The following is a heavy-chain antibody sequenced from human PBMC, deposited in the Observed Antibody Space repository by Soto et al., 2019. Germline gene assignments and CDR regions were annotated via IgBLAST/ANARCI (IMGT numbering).Heavy chain of an antibody. D-gene: IGHD3-9*01. Sequence: PGESLKISCKGSGYSFTSYWISWVRQMPGKGLEWMGRIDPSDSYTNYSPSFQGHVTIPADKSISTAYLQWSSLKASDTAMYYCARQGYYDILTGYSDWFDPWGQGTLVTVSS. V-gene: IGHV5-10-1*01. CDR2: IDPSDSYT. CDR3: ARQGYYDILTGYSDWFDP. CDR1: GYSFTSYW. J-gene: IGHJ5*02.